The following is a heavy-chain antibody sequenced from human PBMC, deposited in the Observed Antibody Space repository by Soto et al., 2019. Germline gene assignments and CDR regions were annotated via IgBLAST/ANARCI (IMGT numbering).Heavy chain of an antibody. Sequence: GGSLRLSCVTSGFAFSNYSMNWVRQAPGKGLEWVSYIRSSGSPTYYAGSVKGRFTISRDNAKKSLYLQMNSLRAEDTAVYYCARMTSSLSPGRWGQGTLVTVSS. CDR3: ARMTSSLSPGR. D-gene: IGHD2-2*01. V-gene: IGHV3-48*01. CDR1: GFAFSNYS. J-gene: IGHJ4*02. CDR2: IRSSGSPT.